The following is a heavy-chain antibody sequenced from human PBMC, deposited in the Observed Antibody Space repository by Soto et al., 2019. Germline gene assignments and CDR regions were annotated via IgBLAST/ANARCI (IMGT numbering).Heavy chain of an antibody. Sequence: EVRLVESGGGLMQPGGSLRLSCAASGFSVSTNYMTWVRQAPEKGLEWVSVTYTGGTTYYADSVKGRFTISRDNSKNTLYLQMASLRGEDTAVYYCARAYGDYGNWYFDLWGRGTLVTVSS. J-gene: IGHJ2*01. CDR2: TYTGGTT. CDR3: ARAYGDYGNWYFDL. V-gene: IGHV3-53*01. D-gene: IGHD4-17*01. CDR1: GFSVSTNY.